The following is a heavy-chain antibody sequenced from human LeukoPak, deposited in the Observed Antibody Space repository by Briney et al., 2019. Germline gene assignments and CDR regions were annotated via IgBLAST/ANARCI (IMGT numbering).Heavy chain of an antibody. J-gene: IGHJ4*02. CDR2: IWYDGSNK. CDR3: ARDSDEYSSSYYFDY. D-gene: IGHD6-6*01. Sequence: PGGSLRPSCAASGFTFSSYGMHWVRQAPGKGLEWVAVIWYDGSNKYYADSVKGRFTISRDNSKNTLYLQMNSLRAEDTAVYYCARDSDEYSSSYYFDYWGQGTLVTVSS. V-gene: IGHV3-33*01. CDR1: GFTFSSYG.